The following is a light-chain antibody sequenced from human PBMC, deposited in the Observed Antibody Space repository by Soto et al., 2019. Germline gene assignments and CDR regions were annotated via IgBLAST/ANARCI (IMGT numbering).Light chain of an antibody. Sequence: QSALTQPASVSGSPGQSITISCAGTSSDVGGYNHVYWYQHRPGNAPKRIIYEVTKRPSGVSNRFSGSKSGDTASLTISGLQAEDEADYYCRSHPDSITRIFGTGTKVTVL. CDR3: RSHPDSITRI. CDR2: EVT. V-gene: IGLV2-14*01. CDR1: SSDVGGYNH. J-gene: IGLJ1*01.